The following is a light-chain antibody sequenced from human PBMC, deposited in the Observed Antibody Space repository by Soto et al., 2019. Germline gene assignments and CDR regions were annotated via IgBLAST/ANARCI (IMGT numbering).Light chain of an antibody. J-gene: IGLJ1*01. CDR2: ENI. V-gene: IGLV3-16*01. CDR1: ALPRKY. Sequence: SYELTQPPSVSLSLREMARITCSGEALPRKYNFSSHQKSGQFPVLVMTENIERSSGITERFSGSRLGTTVTLTINGVQAENEADHLCLPADNSCPSVFATGTKLTVL. CDR3: LPADNSCPSV.